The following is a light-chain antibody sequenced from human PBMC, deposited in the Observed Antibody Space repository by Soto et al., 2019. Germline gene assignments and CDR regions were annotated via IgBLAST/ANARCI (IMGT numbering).Light chain of an antibody. CDR3: QQYKSIPYT. Sequence: DIQMTQSPSTLSASVGDRVTITCRASQSISMWLAWYQQKPGKAPKFLIYEASNLQSGVPSRFSGSGSGTEFTLTISSLQPDDFATYYCQQYKSIPYTFGHGTEVEIK. J-gene: IGKJ2*01. CDR2: EAS. CDR1: QSISMW. V-gene: IGKV1-5*03.